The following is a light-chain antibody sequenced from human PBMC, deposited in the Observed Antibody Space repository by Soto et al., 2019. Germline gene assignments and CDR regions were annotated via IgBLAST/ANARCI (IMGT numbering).Light chain of an antibody. J-gene: IGKJ4*01. Sequence: EIVLTQSPVTLSLSPGERATLSCRASQRITNNFLAWFQQKPGLAPRLLIYGASSRASGIPDRFSGSGSGTDFALTISRLEPEDFAVYYCQQRSNWPLTFGGGTKVEIK. CDR2: GAS. V-gene: IGKV3D-20*02. CDR3: QQRSNWPLT. CDR1: QRITNNF.